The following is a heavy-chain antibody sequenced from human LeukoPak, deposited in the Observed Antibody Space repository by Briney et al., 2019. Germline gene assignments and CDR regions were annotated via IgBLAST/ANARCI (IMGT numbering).Heavy chain of an antibody. CDR1: GGSISSYY. CDR2: IYYSGST. V-gene: IGHV4-59*08. J-gene: IGHJ6*03. D-gene: IGHD4-17*01. Sequence: SETLSLTCTVSGGSISSYYWSWIRQPPGKGLEWIGYIYYSGSTNYNPSLKSRVTISVDTSKNQFSLKLSSVTAADTAVYYCARVDGDYGPYYYYYYMDVWGKGTTVTVSS. CDR3: ARVDGDYGPYYYYYYMDV.